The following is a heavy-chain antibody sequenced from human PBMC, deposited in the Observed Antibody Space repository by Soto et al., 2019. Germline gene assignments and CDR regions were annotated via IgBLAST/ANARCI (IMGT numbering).Heavy chain of an antibody. CDR2: ISAYNGNT. V-gene: IGHV1-18*01. J-gene: IGHJ4*02. D-gene: IGHD1-26*01. Sequence: GASVKVSCKASGYTFTTYSISWVRQAPGQGLEWLGWISAYNGNTNYAQKLQGRVTMTTDTSTSTAYMELRSLTSDDTALFDCARKESGSSHDYWGQGTLVTVSS. CDR3: ARKESGSSHDY. CDR1: GYTFTTYS.